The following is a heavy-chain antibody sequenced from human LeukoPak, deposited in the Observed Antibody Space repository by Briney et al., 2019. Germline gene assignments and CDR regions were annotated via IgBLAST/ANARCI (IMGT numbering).Heavy chain of an antibody. CDR2: MNPNSGNT. CDR1: GYTFTSYD. D-gene: IGHD5-12*01. J-gene: IGHJ4*02. Sequence: ASVKVSCKASGYTFTSYDINWVRQATGQGLEWMGWMNPNSGNTGYAQKFQGRVTMTRNTSISTAYMELSSLRSDDTAVYYCARGSRGSYDSEYWGRGTLVTVSS. CDR3: ARGSRGSYDSEY. V-gene: IGHV1-8*01.